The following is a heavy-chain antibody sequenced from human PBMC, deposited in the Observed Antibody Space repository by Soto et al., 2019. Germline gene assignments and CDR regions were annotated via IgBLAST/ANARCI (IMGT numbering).Heavy chain of an antibody. V-gene: IGHV4-59*12. CDR2: VHYVGTT. J-gene: IGHJ4*02. D-gene: IGHD3-22*01. CDR3: TRLNYYDTSGYPYFFDY. Sequence: SETLSLTCSVSGDSMSEFYWSWIRQSPGKGLEWIGYVHYVGTTKYNHSNKSRVTISLDTYKKQFSLNLRSVTAADTAVYYCTRLNYYDTSGYPYFFDYWGQGAPVTVSS. CDR1: GDSMSEFY.